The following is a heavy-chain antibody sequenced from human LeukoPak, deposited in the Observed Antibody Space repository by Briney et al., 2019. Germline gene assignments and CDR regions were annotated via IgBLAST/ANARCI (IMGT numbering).Heavy chain of an antibody. D-gene: IGHD6-13*01. V-gene: IGHV3-23*01. CDR1: GFTFSSYA. Sequence: PGGSLRLSCAASGFTFSSYAMSWVRQAPGKGLEWVSAISGSGGSTYYADSVKGRFTISRDNSKNTLYLQMNRLRAEDTAVYYCAKELAAAALTGAPYAFDYGSQGTLGTVSS. CDR3: AKELAAAALTGAPYAFDY. J-gene: IGHJ4*02. CDR2: ISGSGGST.